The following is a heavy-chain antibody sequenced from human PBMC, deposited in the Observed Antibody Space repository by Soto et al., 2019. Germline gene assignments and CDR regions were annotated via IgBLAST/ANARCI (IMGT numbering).Heavy chain of an antibody. CDR2: IFSNDEK. J-gene: IGHJ4*02. Sequence: QVTLKESGPVLVKPTETLTLTCTVSGFSLSNARMGVSWIRQPPGKALEWLAHIFSNDEKSYSTSLKSRLTIPKDTSKSQVVLTMTTMDPVDTATYYCARITYSTYYYDSSGYYPDFDYWGQGTLVTVSS. V-gene: IGHV2-26*01. CDR3: ARITYSTYYYDSSGYYPDFDY. CDR1: GFSLSNARMG. D-gene: IGHD3-22*01.